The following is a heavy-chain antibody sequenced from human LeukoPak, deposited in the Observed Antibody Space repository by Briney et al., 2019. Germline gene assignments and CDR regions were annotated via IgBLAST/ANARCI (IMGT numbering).Heavy chain of an antibody. D-gene: IGHD6-6*01. CDR3: ARAGGGYSSSSRGYYYYYYMDV. CDR1: GGSISSYY. J-gene: IGHJ6*03. CDR2: IYTSGST. Sequence: SETLSLTCTVSGGSISSYYWSWIRQPAGKGLEWIGRIYTSGSTNYNPSLKSRVTMSVDTSKNQFSLKLSSVTAADTAVYYCARAGGGYSSSSRGYYYYYYMDVWGKGTTVTVSS. V-gene: IGHV4-4*07.